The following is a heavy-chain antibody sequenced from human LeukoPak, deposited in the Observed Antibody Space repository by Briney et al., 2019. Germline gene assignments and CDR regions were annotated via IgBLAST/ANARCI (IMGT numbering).Heavy chain of an antibody. V-gene: IGHV1-69*04. D-gene: IGHD5-18*01. Sequence: SVKVSCKASGYTFTNYGISWVRQAPGQGLEWMGRIIPILGIANYAQKFQGRVTITADKSTSTAYMELSSLRSEDTAVYYCARTKSDTAMVGFDYWGQGTLVTVSS. CDR3: ARTKSDTAMVGFDY. CDR2: IIPILGIA. CDR1: GYTFTNYG. J-gene: IGHJ4*02.